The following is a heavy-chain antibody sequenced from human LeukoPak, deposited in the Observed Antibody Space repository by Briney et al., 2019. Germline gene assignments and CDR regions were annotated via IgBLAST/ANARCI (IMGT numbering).Heavy chain of an antibody. CDR1: GFTFSSYG. D-gene: IGHD3-10*01. CDR3: AKDGGSGSYLLSFDY. V-gene: IGHV3-33*06. J-gene: IGHJ4*02. Sequence: PGGSLRLSCAASGFTFSSYGMHWVRQAPGKGLEWVAVIWYDGSNKYYADSVKGRFTISRDNSKNTLYLQMNSLRAEDTAVYYCAKDGGSGSYLLSFDYWGQGTLVTVSS. CDR2: IWYDGSNK.